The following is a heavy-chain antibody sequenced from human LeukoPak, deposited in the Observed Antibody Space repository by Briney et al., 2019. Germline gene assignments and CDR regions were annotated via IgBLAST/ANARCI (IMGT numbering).Heavy chain of an antibody. CDR1: KNPFTRHY. CDR2: ISPDNGGT. D-gene: IGHD1-7*01. Sequence: ASVKVSCKASKNPFTRHYVLWVRQSPGQGLEWMGWISPDNGGTNYAQKFRGRVTVTRDTSIRTAYMELGSLTSDDTAVYYCARYSAQGTYWGQGTLVTVSS. CDR3: ARYSAQGTY. J-gene: IGHJ4*02. V-gene: IGHV1-2*02.